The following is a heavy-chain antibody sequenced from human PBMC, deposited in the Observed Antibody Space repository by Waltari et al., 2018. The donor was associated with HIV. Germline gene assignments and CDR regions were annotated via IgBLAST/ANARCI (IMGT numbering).Heavy chain of an antibody. CDR1: DGSFSGYY. D-gene: IGHD7-27*01. Sequence: QVRLQQWGAGLLKPSQTLSLTCAVYDGSFSGYYWSWIRQPPGKGLECIGEINHSGRINYNPSLKSRVIISLDRYKNQFSLKLTSVTAADTALYYCARGSWGSGMDVWGLGTTVIVSS. CDR2: INHSGRI. CDR3: ARGSWGSGMDV. J-gene: IGHJ6*02. V-gene: IGHV4-34*01.